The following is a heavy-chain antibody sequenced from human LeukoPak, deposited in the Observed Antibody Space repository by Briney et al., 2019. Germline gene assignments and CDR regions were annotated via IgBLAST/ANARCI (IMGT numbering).Heavy chain of an antibody. D-gene: IGHD6-19*01. Sequence: RASVKVSCKASGGTFSSYAISWVRQAPGQGLEWMGGIVPIFGTANYAQKFQGRVTITTDESTSTAYMELSSLRSEDTAVYYCARAIFSGWGYFDYWGQGTLVTVSS. V-gene: IGHV1-69*05. CDR2: IVPIFGTA. CDR1: GGTFSSYA. CDR3: ARAIFSGWGYFDY. J-gene: IGHJ4*02.